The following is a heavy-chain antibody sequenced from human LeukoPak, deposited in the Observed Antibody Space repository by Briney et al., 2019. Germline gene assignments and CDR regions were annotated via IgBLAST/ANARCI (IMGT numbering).Heavy chain of an antibody. CDR2: ISSSSNYI. V-gene: IGHV3-21*01. J-gene: IGHJ3*02. CDR1: GFTFSSYS. D-gene: IGHD1-1*01. Sequence: GGSLRPSCAASGFTFSSYSMNWVRQAPGKGLEWVSSISSSSNYIYYADLVKGRFTISRDNAKNSLYLQMNSLRAEDTAVYYCARSTSAFDIWGQGTMVTVSS. CDR3: ARSTSAFDI.